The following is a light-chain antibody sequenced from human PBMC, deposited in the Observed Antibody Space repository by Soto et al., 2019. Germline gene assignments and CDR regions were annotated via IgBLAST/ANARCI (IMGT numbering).Light chain of an antibody. CDR3: SSYAGSNNVI. V-gene: IGLV2-8*01. J-gene: IGLJ2*01. CDR2: EVS. Sequence: QSVLTQPPSASGSPGQSVTISCTGTNSDVGGYNYVSWYQQHPGKAPKVMIYEVSKRPSGVPDRFSGSKSGNTASLTVSGLQAEDEADYYCSSYAGSNNVIFGGGTKLTVL. CDR1: NSDVGGYNY.